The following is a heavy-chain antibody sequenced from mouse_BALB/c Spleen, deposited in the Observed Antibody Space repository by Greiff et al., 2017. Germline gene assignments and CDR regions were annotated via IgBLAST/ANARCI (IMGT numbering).Heavy chain of an antibody. CDR3: ARYGDYDEVYYFDY. D-gene: IGHD2-4*01. J-gene: IGHJ2*01. V-gene: IGHV3-8*02. CDR1: GDSITSGY. CDR2: ISYSGST. Sequence: EVQLVESGPSLVKPSQTLSLTCSVTGDSITSGYWNWIRKFPGNKLEYMGYISYSGSTYYNPSLKSRISITRDTSKNQYYLQLNSVTTEDTATYYCARYGDYDEVYYFDYWGQGTTLTVSS.